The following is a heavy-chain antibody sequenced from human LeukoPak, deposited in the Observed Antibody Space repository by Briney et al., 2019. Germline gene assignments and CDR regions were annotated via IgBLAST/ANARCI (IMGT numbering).Heavy chain of an antibody. CDR3: ARVPYYYDSSGYHYYFDY. V-gene: IGHV4-61*02. CDR2: IYTSGTT. D-gene: IGHD3-22*01. Sequence: SQTLSPTCTVSGGSISSGSYYWSWIRQPAGKGPEWIGRIYTSGTTNYNPSLKSRVTISVDTSKKQFSLKLSSVTAADTAVYYCARVPYYYDSSGYHYYFDYWGQGTLVTVSS. CDR1: GGSISSGSYY. J-gene: IGHJ4*02.